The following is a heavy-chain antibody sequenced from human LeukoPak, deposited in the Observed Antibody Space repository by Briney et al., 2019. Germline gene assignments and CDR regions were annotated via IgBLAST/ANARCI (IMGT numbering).Heavy chain of an antibody. Sequence: PGGSLRLSCAASEFTFSSYAMSWVRQAPGKGLEWVSAISGSGGSTYYADSVKGRFTISRDNSKNTLYLQMNSLRAEDTAVYYCAKDVEQQLVRVGAFDIWGQGTMVTVSS. V-gene: IGHV3-23*01. D-gene: IGHD6-13*01. J-gene: IGHJ3*02. CDR2: ISGSGGST. CDR3: AKDVEQQLVRVGAFDI. CDR1: EFTFSSYA.